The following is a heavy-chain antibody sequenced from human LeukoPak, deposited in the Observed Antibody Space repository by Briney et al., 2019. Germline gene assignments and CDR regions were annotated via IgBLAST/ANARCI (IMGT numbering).Heavy chain of an antibody. CDR2: INHSGST. D-gene: IGHD1-26*01. CDR1: GGSFSGYC. J-gene: IGHJ4*02. CDR3: ARGPLGGAEDY. V-gene: IGHV4-34*01. Sequence: SETLSLTCAVYGGSFSGYCWSWIRQPPGKGLEWIGEINHSGSTNYNPSLKSRVTISVDTSKNQFSLKLSSVTAADTAVYYCARGPLGGAEDYWGQGTLVTVSS.